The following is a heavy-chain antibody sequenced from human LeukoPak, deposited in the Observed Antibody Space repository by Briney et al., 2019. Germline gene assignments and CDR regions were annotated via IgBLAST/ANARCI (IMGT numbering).Heavy chain of an antibody. V-gene: IGHV3-30*04. CDR3: ARSFDNWNDYFDY. D-gene: IGHD1-20*01. CDR2: ISYDGSNK. J-gene: IGHJ4*02. CDR1: GFTFSSYA. Sequence: GGSLRLSCAASGFTFSSYAMHWVRQAPGKGLEGVAVISYDGSNKYYADSVKGRFTISRDNSKNTLYLQMNSLRAEDTAVYYCARSFDNWNDYFDYWGQGTLVTVSS.